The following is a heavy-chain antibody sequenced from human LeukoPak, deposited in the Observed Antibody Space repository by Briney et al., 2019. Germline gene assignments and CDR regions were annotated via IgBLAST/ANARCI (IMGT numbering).Heavy chain of an antibody. CDR1: GYPISSGYY. Sequence: PSETLSLTCAVSGYPISSGYYWGWIRQPPGKGLEWVGSIYHSGSTYYNPSLKSRVTISVDTSKNQFSLKLSSVTAADTAVYYSARLYYSYGIMDFDYWGQGTLVTVSS. D-gene: IGHD5-18*01. CDR2: IYHSGST. J-gene: IGHJ4*02. CDR3: ARLYYSYGIMDFDY. V-gene: IGHV4-38-2*01.